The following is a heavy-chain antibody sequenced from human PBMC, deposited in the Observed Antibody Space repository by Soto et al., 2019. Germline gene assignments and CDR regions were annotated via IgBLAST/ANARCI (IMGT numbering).Heavy chain of an antibody. J-gene: IGHJ4*02. CDR2: ISGSGGTI. Sequence: EVQLVESGGGLVQPGGSLRLSCAASGFTLSSYSMHWVRQAPGKGLEWVSYISGSGGTIYYADSVKGRFTISRDNAKNSLSVQMNRLTDEATAVYFCARETGLRSSGWSYYFDFWGQGTRVTVSS. CDR3: ARETGLRSSGWSYYFDF. CDR1: GFTLSSYS. D-gene: IGHD6-19*01. V-gene: IGHV3-48*02.